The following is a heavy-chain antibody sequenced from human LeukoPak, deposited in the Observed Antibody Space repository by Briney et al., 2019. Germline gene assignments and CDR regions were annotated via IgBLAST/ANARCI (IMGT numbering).Heavy chain of an antibody. CDR2: INHSGST. CDR3: ARAKSKRGSYGDRFDY. V-gene: IGHV4-34*01. Sequence: SETLSLTCAVYGGSFSGYYCSWIRQPPGKGLEWIGEINHSGSTNYNPSLKSRVTISVDTSKNQFSLKLSSVTAADTAVYYCARAKSKRGSYGDRFDYWGQGTLVTVSS. D-gene: IGHD4-17*01. CDR1: GGSFSGYY. J-gene: IGHJ4*02.